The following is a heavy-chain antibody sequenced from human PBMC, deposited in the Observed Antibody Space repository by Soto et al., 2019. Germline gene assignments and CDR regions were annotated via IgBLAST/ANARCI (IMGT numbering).Heavy chain of an antibody. CDR3: ARHRMGSSGLHY. D-gene: IGHD3-22*01. Sequence: PGGSLRLSCAASGFTVSSNFMNWGRQAPGKGLEWVSVIYSGGGSTYYADSVKGRFTISRDDSKNTLYLQMNNLRTEDTAVYYCARHRMGSSGLHYWGQGPLVTLSS. CDR2: IYSGGGST. CDR1: GFTVSSNF. J-gene: IGHJ4*02. V-gene: IGHV3-53*01.